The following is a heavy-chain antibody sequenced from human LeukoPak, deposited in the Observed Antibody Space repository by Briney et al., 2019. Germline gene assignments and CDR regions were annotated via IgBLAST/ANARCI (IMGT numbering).Heavy chain of an antibody. V-gene: IGHV3-11*01. Sequence: PGGSLRLSCAASGFSFSGYYMTWIRQAPGKGLEWVSYIGSSGSAIYYADSVKGRFTISRDNAKNALYLQMNSLRADDTAVYYCAREGSSYGMDVWGQGATVTVCS. J-gene: IGHJ6*01. CDR3: AREGSSYGMDV. CDR2: IGSSGSAI. CDR1: GFSFSGYY. D-gene: IGHD6-6*01.